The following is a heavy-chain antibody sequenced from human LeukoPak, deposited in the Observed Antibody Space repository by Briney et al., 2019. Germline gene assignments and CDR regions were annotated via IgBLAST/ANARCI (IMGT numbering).Heavy chain of an antibody. CDR1: GFSFSSYG. CDR3: AKDGSGQSHSFYDYVWGSYRPGVDY. CDR2: IRNDGSNT. V-gene: IGHV3-30*02. Sequence: PGGSLRLSCAASGFSFSSYGMHWLRQAPGKGLEWVAFIRNDGSNTYYADSVKGRFTISRDNSKNTLYLQMNSLRAEDTAVYYCAKDGSGQSHSFYDYVWGSYRPGVDYWGQGTLVTVSS. J-gene: IGHJ4*02. D-gene: IGHD3-16*02.